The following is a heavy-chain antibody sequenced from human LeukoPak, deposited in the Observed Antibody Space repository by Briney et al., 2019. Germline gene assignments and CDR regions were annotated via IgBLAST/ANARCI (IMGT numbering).Heavy chain of an antibody. CDR2: IFPSGGEI. CDR1: GFTFSTFA. V-gene: IGHV3-21*01. D-gene: IGHD3-22*01. J-gene: IGHJ4*02. Sequence: PGGSLRLSCAASGFTFSTFAMIWVRQPPGKGLEWVSSIFPSGGEIHYADSVKGRFTISRDNAKNSLYLQMNSLRAEDTAVYYCATGKHYYDSSGYYFYYFDYWGQGTLVTVSS. CDR3: ATGKHYYDSSGYYFYYFDY.